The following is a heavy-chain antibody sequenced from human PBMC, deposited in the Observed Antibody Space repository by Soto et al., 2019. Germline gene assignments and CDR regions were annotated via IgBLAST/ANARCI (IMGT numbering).Heavy chain of an antibody. V-gene: IGHV3-23*01. CDR2: ISGSGVST. J-gene: IGHJ6*02. CDR3: AKKAGGFPHYYHAMDV. CDR1: GFTFSNYA. Sequence: PVGSLRLSCAASGFTFSNYAMSWVRQAPGKGLEWVSGISGSGVSTYYADSVKGRFTISRDNSKNTLFLQMNSLRADDTAVYYCAKKAGGFPHYYHAMDVWGQGTTVTVSS. D-gene: IGHD5-12*01.